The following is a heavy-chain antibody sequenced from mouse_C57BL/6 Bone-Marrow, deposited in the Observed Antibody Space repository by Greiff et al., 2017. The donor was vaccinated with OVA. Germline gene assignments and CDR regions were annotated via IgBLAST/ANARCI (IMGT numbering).Heavy chain of an antibody. CDR3: ARGGRWLLHFLDAMDY. J-gene: IGHJ4*01. CDR2: IWSGGST. CDR1: GFSLTSYG. Sequence: QVQLQQSGPGLVQPSQSLSITCTVSGFSLTSYGVHWVRQSPGRGLEWLGVIWSGGSTDYNAAFISRLSISKDNSKSQVFFKMSSLQANDTAIYYCARGGRWLLHFLDAMDYWGQGTSVTVSS. V-gene: IGHV2-2*02. D-gene: IGHD2-3*01.